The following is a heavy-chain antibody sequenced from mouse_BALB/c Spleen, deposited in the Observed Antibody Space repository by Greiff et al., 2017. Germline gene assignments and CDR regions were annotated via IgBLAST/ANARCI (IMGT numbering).Heavy chain of an antibody. CDR1: GYTFTSYW. V-gene: IGHV1-87*01. Sequence: QVHVKQSGAELARPGASVKLSCKASGYTFTSYWMQWVKQRPGQGLEWIGAIYPGDGDTRYTQKFKGKATLTADKSSSTAYMQLSSLASEDSAVYYCARKSYFDYWGQGTTLTVSS. CDR2: IYPGDGDT. J-gene: IGHJ2*01. CDR3: ARKSYFDY.